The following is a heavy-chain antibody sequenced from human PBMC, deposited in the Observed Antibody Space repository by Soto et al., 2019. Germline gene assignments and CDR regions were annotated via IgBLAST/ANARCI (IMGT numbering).Heavy chain of an antibody. D-gene: IGHD1-26*01. V-gene: IGHV3-30-3*01. CDR3: ARDFGSLGATIDY. CDR2: ISYDGSNN. Sequence: PGGSLRPSCAASGFTFSSYAMHWVRQAPGKGLEWVAVISYDGSNNYYADSVKGRFTISRDNSKNTLYLQMNSLRAEDTAVYYCARDFGSLGATIDYWGQGTLVTV. CDR1: GFTFSSYA. J-gene: IGHJ4*02.